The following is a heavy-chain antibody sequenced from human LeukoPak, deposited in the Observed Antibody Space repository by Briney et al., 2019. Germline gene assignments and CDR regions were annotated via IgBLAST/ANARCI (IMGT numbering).Heavy chain of an antibody. J-gene: IGHJ6*04. CDR2: IIPIFGTA. Sequence: ASVKVSCKASGGTFSSYAISWVRQAPGQGLEWMGGIIPIFGTANYAQKFQGRVTITAAKSTSTAYMELSSLRSEDTAVYYCARAPRLRGVLHYYYGMDVWGKGTTVTVSS. V-gene: IGHV1-69*06. CDR3: ARAPRLRGVLHYYYGMDV. CDR1: GGTFSSYA. D-gene: IGHD3-10*01.